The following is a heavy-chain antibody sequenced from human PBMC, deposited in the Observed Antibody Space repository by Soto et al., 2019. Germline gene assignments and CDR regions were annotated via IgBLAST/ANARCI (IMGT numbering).Heavy chain of an antibody. CDR2: IKQDGSER. V-gene: IGHV3-7*05. CDR1: GFTFSSFW. J-gene: IGHJ5*02. CDR3: AREAGYCSGGSCYFWFDP. Sequence: EVQLVESGGGLVQPGGSLRLSWAASGFTFSSFWMTWVRQAPGKGLEWVANIKQDGSERNYVDSVTGRFTISRDDAKNSLYLQMNSLRAEDTAVYYCAREAGYCSGGSCYFWFDPWGQGTLVTVSS. D-gene: IGHD2-15*01.